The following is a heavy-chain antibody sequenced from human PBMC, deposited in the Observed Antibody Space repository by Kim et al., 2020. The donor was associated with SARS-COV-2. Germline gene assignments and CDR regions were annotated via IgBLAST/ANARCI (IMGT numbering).Heavy chain of an antibody. Sequence: SETLSLTCAVYGGSFSAYSWIWIRQAPGKGLEWIGEVNHSGITKYHPSLKSRVTISVDTSKNQFSLKLPSVTAADTAVFYCARGRAQVVPSPILGLGPYYDYCAVAVWGQGTTVTVS. D-gene: IGHD2-15*01. V-gene: IGHV4-34*01. CDR2: VNHSGIT. CDR1: GGSFSAYS. CDR3: ARGRAQVVPSPILGLGPYYDYCAVAV. J-gene: IGHJ6*02.